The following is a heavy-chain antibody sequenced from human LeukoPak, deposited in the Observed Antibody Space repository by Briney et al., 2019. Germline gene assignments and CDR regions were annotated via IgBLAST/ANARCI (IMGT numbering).Heavy chain of an antibody. J-gene: IGHJ4*02. V-gene: IGHV4-39*07. Sequence: SETLSLTCTVSGGSISSSSYYWGWIRQPPGKGLEWIGSIYYSGSTYYNPSLKSRVTISVDTSKNQFSLKLSSVTAADTAVYYCARGDWDIVVVVAATTFDYWGQGTLVTVSS. CDR3: ARGDWDIVVVVAATTFDY. D-gene: IGHD2-15*01. CDR1: GGSISSSSYY. CDR2: IYYSGST.